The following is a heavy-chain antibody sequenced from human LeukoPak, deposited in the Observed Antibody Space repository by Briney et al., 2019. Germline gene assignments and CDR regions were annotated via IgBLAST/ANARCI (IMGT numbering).Heavy chain of an antibody. CDR1: GESFSDYY. Sequence: SETLSLTCAVYGESFSDYYWSWIRQPPGKGLEWIGSIYYSGSTYYNPSLQSRVTISVDTSKNQCSLKLNSVTAADTAVYYCASFYCSGGSCYQYFSYYYMDVWGKGTTVTISS. J-gene: IGHJ6*03. D-gene: IGHD2-15*01. CDR2: IYYSGST. V-gene: IGHV4-34*01. CDR3: ASFYCSGGSCYQYFSYYYMDV.